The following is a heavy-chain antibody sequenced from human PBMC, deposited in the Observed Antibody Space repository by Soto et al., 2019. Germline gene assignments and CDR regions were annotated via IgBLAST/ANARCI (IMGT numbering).Heavy chain of an antibody. J-gene: IGHJ4*02. Sequence: QVQLVESGGDVVQPGRSLRLSCTASGFTFNRYAIHWVRQAPAKGFEWVAVILSDGSKKYYADSVKGRFTLSRDITKNIVYVQMTSLRSEDTAVYYCTRGDLYSRSGSHTSYVDYLGQGLLVTVSS. CDR2: ILSDGSKK. CDR3: TRGDLYSRSGSHTSYVDY. V-gene: IGHV3-30*17. D-gene: IGHD3-3*01. CDR1: GFTFNRYA.